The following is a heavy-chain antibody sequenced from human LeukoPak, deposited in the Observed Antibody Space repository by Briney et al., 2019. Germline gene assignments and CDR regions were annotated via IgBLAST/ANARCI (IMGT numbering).Heavy chain of an antibody. CDR1: GGSISTYY. Sequence: SETLSLTCTVSGGSISTYYWSWIGQPPGKGLEWIGYIYYSGSTNYNPSLKSRVTISVDTSKNQFSLKLSSVTAADTAVYYCARGTLVGAIYNWFDPWGQGTLVTVSS. CDR3: ARGTLVGAIYNWFDP. CDR2: IYYSGST. D-gene: IGHD1-26*01. V-gene: IGHV4-59*01. J-gene: IGHJ5*02.